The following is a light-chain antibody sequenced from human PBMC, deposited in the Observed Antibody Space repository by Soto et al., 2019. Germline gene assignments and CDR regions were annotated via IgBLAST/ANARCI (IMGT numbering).Light chain of an antibody. Sequence: QSVLTQPASVSGSPGQSITISCTGTSSDVGSYNLVSWYQQHPGKAPKLMIYEGSKRPSGVSNRFSGSKSGNTASLTISGFQADDEADSYCCSYAGSSTYYVFGTGTKVTVL. CDR2: EGS. V-gene: IGLV2-23*01. CDR1: SSDVGSYNL. J-gene: IGLJ1*01. CDR3: CSYAGSSTYYV.